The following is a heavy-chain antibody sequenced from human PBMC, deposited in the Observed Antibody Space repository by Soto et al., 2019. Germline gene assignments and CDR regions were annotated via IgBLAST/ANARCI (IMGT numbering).Heavy chain of an antibody. CDR2: INHSGST. Sequence: QVQLQQWGAGLLKPSETLSLTCAVYGGSFSGYYWSWIRQPPGKGLEWIGEINHSGSTNYNPSLKSRVTISVDTSKNQFALKLSSVTAADTAVYDCARSGVSGSYRPFDYGGQGTLVTVSS. J-gene: IGHJ4*02. D-gene: IGHD1-26*01. V-gene: IGHV4-34*01. CDR1: GGSFSGYY. CDR3: ARSGVSGSYRPFDY.